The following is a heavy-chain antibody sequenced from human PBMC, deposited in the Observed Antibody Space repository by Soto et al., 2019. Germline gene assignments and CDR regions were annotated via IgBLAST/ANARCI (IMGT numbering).Heavy chain of an antibody. Sequence: SETLPLTCAVYGGSFSGYYWRWIRQPPGKGLECIGEINHSGSTNYNPSLKSRVTISVDTSKNQFSMKLSSVTAADTAVYYCARDWYNWNYRRSFDISAQGTLVTVSS. V-gene: IGHV4-34*01. CDR1: GGSFSGYY. CDR3: ARDWYNWNYRRSFDI. J-gene: IGHJ3*02. CDR2: INHSGST. D-gene: IGHD1-7*01.